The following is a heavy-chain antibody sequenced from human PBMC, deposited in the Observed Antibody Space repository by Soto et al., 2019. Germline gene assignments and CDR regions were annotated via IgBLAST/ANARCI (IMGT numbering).Heavy chain of an antibody. V-gene: IGHV3-30*03. CDR1: GFTFSSYG. Sequence: GGSLRLSCAASGFTFSSYGMHWVRQAPGKGLEWVAVISYDGSNKYYADSVKGRFTISRDNSKNTLYLQMNSLRAEDTAVYYCARGLQYGDYGYWGQGTLVTVSS. D-gene: IGHD4-17*01. J-gene: IGHJ4*02. CDR3: ARGLQYGDYGY. CDR2: ISYDGSNK.